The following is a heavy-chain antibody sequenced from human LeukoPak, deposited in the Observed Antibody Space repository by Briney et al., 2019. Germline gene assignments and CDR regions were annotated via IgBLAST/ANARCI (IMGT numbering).Heavy chain of an antibody. V-gene: IGHV4-30-4*01. D-gene: IGHD2-15*01. CDR3: ARGLVVVAADYYYYYGMDV. J-gene: IGHJ6*02. CDR2: ICYSGST. Sequence: PSETLSLTCTVSGGSISSGDYYWSWIRQPPGKGLEWIGYICYSGSTYYNPSLKSRVTISVDTSKNQLSLKLSSVTAADTAVYYCARGLVVVAADYYYYYGMDVWGQGTTVTVSS. CDR1: GGSISSGDYY.